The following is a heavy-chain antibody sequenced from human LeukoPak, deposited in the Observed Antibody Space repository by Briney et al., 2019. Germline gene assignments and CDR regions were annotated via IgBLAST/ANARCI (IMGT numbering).Heavy chain of an antibody. Sequence: GGSLRLSCVASGFTFSNYAMSWVRQAPGRGLEWIAALNRGRTFFQDSVRGRCTISRDNSKNTLYLQLNSLTGDDTAVYFCVKEVPTYGYFDYWAGEPWSPSPQ. CDR1: GFTFSNYA. D-gene: IGHD2-21*01. CDR3: VKEVPTYGYFDY. J-gene: IGHJ4*02. CDR2: LNRGRT. V-gene: IGHV3-23*01.